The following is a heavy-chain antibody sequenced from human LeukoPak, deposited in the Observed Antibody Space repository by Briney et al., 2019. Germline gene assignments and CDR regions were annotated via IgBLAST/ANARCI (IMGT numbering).Heavy chain of an antibody. Sequence: PGGSLRLSCAASGFTFSSYSMNWVRQAPGKGLEWVSSISSSSSYIYYADSVKGRFTISRDNAKNSLYLQMNSLRAEDTAVYYCANLGPNMYYYDSGGISFWGQGALVTVSS. CDR1: GFTFSSYS. J-gene: IGHJ4*02. D-gene: IGHD3-22*01. V-gene: IGHV3-21*01. CDR2: ISSSSSYI. CDR3: ANLGPNMYYYDSGGISF.